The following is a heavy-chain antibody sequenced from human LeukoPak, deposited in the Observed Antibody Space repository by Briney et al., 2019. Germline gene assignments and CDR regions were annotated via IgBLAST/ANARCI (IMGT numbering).Heavy chain of an antibody. CDR1: GFTVTNNY. D-gene: IGHD4-17*01. CDR3: ARETTAPYRHFDY. V-gene: IGHV3-66*01. CDR2: IYSDGTT. Sequence: GGSLRLSCAASGFTVTNNYMSWVRQAPGKGLEWVSVIYSDGTTYYADSVKGRFTISRDNSKNTLYLQMNTLRADDTAVYYCARETTAPYRHFDYWGQGALVTVSS. J-gene: IGHJ4*02.